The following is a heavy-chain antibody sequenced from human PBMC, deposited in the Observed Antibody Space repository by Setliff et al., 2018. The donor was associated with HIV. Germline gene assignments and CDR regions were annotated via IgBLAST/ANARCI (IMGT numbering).Heavy chain of an antibody. D-gene: IGHD2-21*01. CDR3: ARVGLAYSGDMDV. V-gene: IGHV4-59*12. Sequence: SETLSLTCTVSGGSISSDYWSWIRQPPGKGLEWIGYIYYSGSTNYNPSLKSRVTISLDTSKNQFSLNLKSVTAADTALYFCARVGLAYSGDMDVWGKGTTVTVSS. CDR2: IYYSGST. CDR1: GGSISSDY. J-gene: IGHJ6*03.